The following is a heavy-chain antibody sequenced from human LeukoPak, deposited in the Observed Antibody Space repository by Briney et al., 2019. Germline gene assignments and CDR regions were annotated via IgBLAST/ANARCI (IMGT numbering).Heavy chain of an antibody. D-gene: IGHD3-22*01. J-gene: IGHJ4*02. Sequence: SETPSLTCTVSGGSISSSSYYWGWIRQPPGKGLEWIGSIYYSGSTYYNPSLKSRVTISVDTSKNQFSLKLSSVTAADTAVYYCARGNPYYYDSSGYSRQRYYFDYWGQGTLVTVSS. V-gene: IGHV4-39*01. CDR1: GGSISSSSYY. CDR3: ARGNPYYYDSSGYSRQRYYFDY. CDR2: IYYSGST.